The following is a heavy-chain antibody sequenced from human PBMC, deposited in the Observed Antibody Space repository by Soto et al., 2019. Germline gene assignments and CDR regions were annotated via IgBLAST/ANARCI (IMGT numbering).Heavy chain of an antibody. CDR3: ARLPAPGTPEYLQH. D-gene: IGHD6-13*01. CDR2: INYSEDT. V-gene: IGHV4-39*01. J-gene: IGHJ1*01. CDR1: GGSISSSTYY. Sequence: PSETLSLTCTVSGGSISSSTYYWGWIRQPPGKGLEWIGNINYSEDTYYNPSLRSRVTISVDTSKNQFSLNLTSVTAADTAVYFCARLPAPGTPEYLQHWGKGTLVTVSS.